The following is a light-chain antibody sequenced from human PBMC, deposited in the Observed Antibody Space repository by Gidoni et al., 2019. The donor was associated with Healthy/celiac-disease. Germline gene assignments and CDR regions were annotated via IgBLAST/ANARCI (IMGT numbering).Light chain of an antibody. Sequence: QSVLTQPPSVSEAPRQRVTISCSGSSSNIVNNAVNWYQHLPGKAPKLLIYYDDLLPSGVSDRFSGSKSGTSASLAISGLQSEDEADYYCAAWDDSLNGLVFGGGTKLTVL. CDR2: YDD. J-gene: IGLJ2*01. CDR1: SSNIVNNA. V-gene: IGLV1-36*01. CDR3: AAWDDSLNGLV.